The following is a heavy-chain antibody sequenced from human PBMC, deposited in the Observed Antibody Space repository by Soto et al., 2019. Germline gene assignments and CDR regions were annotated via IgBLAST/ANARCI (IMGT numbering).Heavy chain of an antibody. CDR3: AREGVYSGYVLYYYYYGMDV. V-gene: IGHV3-30-3*01. CDR1: GFTFSSYA. Sequence: SLRLSCAASGFTFSSYAMHWVRQAPGKGLEWVAVISYDGSNKYYADSVKGRFTISRDNSKNTLYLQMNSLRAEDTAVYYCAREGVYSGYVLYYYYYGMDVWGQGTTVTVSS. J-gene: IGHJ6*02. D-gene: IGHD5-12*01. CDR2: ISYDGSNK.